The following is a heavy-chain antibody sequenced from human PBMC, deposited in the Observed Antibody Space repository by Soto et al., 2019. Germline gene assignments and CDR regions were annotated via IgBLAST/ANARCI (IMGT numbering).Heavy chain of an antibody. J-gene: IGHJ4*02. CDR3: AKDSTSDGYSSSWYDY. CDR2: ISGSGGST. Sequence: GGSLRLSCAASGFTFSSYAMSWVRQAPGKGLEWVSAISGSGGSTYYADSVKGRFTISRDNSKNTLYLQMNSLRAEDTAVYYCAKDSTSDGYSSSWYDYWGQGTLVTVSS. D-gene: IGHD6-13*01. V-gene: IGHV3-23*01. CDR1: GFTFSSYA.